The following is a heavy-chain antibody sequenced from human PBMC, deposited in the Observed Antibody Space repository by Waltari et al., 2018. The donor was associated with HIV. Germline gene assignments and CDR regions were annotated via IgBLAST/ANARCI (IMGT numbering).Heavy chain of an antibody. V-gene: IGHV3-9*01. CDR3: AKGPTLTSPPTYFNY. D-gene: IGHD2-2*01. J-gene: IGHJ4*02. CDR1: GFTFDDYP. CDR2: ISWNSGSI. Sequence: EVHLVESGGGVVQPGRSLRLACAASGFTFDDYPLHWVRQTPGKGLWWVSGISWNSGSIGYADSVKGRFTISRDNAKNSLFLQMNSLRPEDTAFYYCAKGPTLTSPPTYFNYWGQGTLVTVSS.